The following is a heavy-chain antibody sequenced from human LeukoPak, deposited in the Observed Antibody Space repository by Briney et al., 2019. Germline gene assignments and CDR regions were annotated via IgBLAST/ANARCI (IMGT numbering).Heavy chain of an antibody. Sequence: SVKVSCKASGGTFSSYAISWVRQAPGQGLEWMGGIIPIFGTANYAQKFQGRVTITTDESTSTAYMELSSLRSEDTAVYYCARGIILTGGNYYYYYYMDVWGKGTTVTASS. J-gene: IGHJ6*03. D-gene: IGHD3-9*01. V-gene: IGHV1-69*05. CDR1: GGTFSSYA. CDR3: ARGIILTGGNYYYYYYMDV. CDR2: IIPIFGTA.